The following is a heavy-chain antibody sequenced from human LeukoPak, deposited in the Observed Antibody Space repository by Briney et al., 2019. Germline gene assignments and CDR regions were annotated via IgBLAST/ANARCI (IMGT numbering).Heavy chain of an antibody. J-gene: IGHJ6*02. V-gene: IGHV1-46*01. CDR3: AREGVHDFWSGYYIHYYYGMDV. CDR2: INPSGGST. CDR1: GYTFTSYY. D-gene: IGHD3-3*01. Sequence: VSVKVSCKASGYTFTSYYMHWVRQAPGQGLEWMGIINPSGGSTSYAQKFQGRVTMTRDTSTSTVYMELSSLRSEDTAVYYCAREGVHDFWSGYYIHYYYGMDVWGQGTTVTVSS.